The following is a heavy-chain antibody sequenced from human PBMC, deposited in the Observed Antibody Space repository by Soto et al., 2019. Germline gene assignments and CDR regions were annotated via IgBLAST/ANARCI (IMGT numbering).Heavy chain of an antibody. CDR3: ARAWGIAAAIDS. CDR2: INPSGGST. V-gene: IGHV1-46*03. J-gene: IGHJ4*02. CDR1: GYTFTSYY. D-gene: IGHD6-13*01. Sequence: QVQLVQSGAEVKKPGASVKVSCKASGYTFTSYYMHWVRQAPGQGLEWMGIINPSGGSTSYAQKSQGRVTLTRDTATSTVYMELSSLRSEDTAVYYCARAWGIAAAIDSWGQGTLVTVPS.